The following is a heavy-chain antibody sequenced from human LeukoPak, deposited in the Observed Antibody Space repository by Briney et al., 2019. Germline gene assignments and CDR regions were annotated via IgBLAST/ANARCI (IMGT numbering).Heavy chain of an antibody. D-gene: IGHD4-23*01. CDR2: ISYDGSNK. J-gene: IGHJ4*02. Sequence: PGRSLRLSCAASGFTFSSYGMNWVRQAPGKGLEWVAVISYDGSNKYYADSVKGRFTISRDNSKNTLYLQLNSLRTEDTAMYYCVLGHYGGLFHYWGQGALVTVSS. V-gene: IGHV3-30*03. CDR1: GFTFSSYG. CDR3: VLGHYGGLFHY.